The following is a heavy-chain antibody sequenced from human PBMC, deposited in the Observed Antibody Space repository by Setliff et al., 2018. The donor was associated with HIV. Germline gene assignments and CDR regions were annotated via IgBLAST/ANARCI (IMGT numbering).Heavy chain of an antibody. J-gene: IGHJ4*02. CDR2: INTEHGGA. CDR1: GYTFPEYE. V-gene: IGHV1-2*02. Sequence: ASVKVSCKASGYTFPEYEIHWLRQAPGQGPEWLGWINTEHGGAYYAHHFQGRVSVTRDTSISTVYMELSSLKSDDTAIYYCATTEGGYTFNSDSSGSRYFDHWGQGTLVTVSS. D-gene: IGHD3-22*01. CDR3: ATTEGGYTFNSDSSGSRYFDH.